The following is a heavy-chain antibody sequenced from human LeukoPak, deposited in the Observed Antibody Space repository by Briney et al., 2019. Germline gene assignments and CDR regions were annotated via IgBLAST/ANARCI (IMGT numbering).Heavy chain of an antibody. Sequence: GGSLRLSCAASGFTFSNAWMSWVCQAPGKGLEWVGRIKSKTDGGTTDYAAPVKGRFTISRDDSKNTLYLQMNSLKTEDTAVYYCTTLPQDIVVVPAAGGQGTLVTVSS. CDR2: IKSKTDGGTT. D-gene: IGHD2-2*01. CDR1: GFTFSNAW. J-gene: IGHJ4*02. CDR3: TTLPQDIVVVPAA. V-gene: IGHV3-15*01.